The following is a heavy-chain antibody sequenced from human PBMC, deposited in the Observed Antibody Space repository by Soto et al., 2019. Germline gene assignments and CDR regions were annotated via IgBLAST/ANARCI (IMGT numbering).Heavy chain of an antibody. CDR1: GDSISSYY. J-gene: IGHJ4*02. Sequence: SETLSLTCTVSGDSISSYYWSWIRQPPGKGLEWIGYIYYSGSTNYYPSLKSRVTISVDTSKNQFSLKLSSVTAADTAVYYCARVATMTDPLLVDYFDYWGQGTLVTVSA. CDR3: ARVATMTDPLLVDYFDY. CDR2: IYYSGST. V-gene: IGHV4-59*01. D-gene: IGHD3-22*01.